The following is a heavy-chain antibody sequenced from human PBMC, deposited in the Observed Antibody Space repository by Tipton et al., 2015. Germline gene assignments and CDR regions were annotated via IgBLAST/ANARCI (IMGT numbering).Heavy chain of an antibody. CDR2: IYYSGST. CDR1: GDSISSSDYY. Sequence: TLSLTCTVSGDSISSSDYYGGWIRQPPGKGLEWIGSIYYSGSTYFNPSLKSRVTIAVDTSKNQFSLKLSSVTAADTALYYCARVRYDSSGYQNWYFDLWGRGTLVTVSS. J-gene: IGHJ2*01. D-gene: IGHD3-22*01. CDR3: ARVRYDSSGYQNWYFDL. V-gene: IGHV4-39*01.